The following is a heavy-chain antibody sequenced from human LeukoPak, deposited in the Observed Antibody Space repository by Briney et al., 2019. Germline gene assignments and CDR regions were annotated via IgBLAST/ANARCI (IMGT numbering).Heavy chain of an antibody. V-gene: IGHV1-18*01. D-gene: IGHD3-10*01. Sequence: ASVKVSCKASGCTFTNYGISWVRQAPGQGLEWMGWISSYNGYTRYAQKVQGRVTMTTDTSTSTAYMELRSLRSDDTAVYYCARSGHRRYYYTSGPDYWGQGTLVTVSS. CDR2: ISSYNGYT. CDR1: GCTFTNYG. CDR3: ARSGHRRYYYTSGPDY. J-gene: IGHJ4*02.